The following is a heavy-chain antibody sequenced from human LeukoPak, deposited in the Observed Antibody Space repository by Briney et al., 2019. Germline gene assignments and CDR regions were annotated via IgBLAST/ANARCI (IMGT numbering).Heavy chain of an antibody. V-gene: IGHV3-30*18. CDR3: AKDRGRRRAAYGMDV. CDR1: GFTFSSNG. Sequence: GRSLRLSCAASGFTFSSNGMHWVRQAPGKGLEWVALISFDGVKTDYADSVKGRSTISRDSSQNTLYLQMNSLRAEDMAVYYCAKDRGRRRAAYGMDVWGQGTTVTVSS. D-gene: IGHD1-26*01. CDR2: ISFDGVKT. J-gene: IGHJ6*02.